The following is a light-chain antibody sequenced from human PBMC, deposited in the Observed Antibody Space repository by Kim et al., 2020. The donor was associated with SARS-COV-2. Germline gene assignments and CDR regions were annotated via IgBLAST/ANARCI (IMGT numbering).Light chain of an antibody. CDR1: QSVSSSY. J-gene: IGKJ2*01. Sequence: ENVLTQSPGTLSLSPGERATLSCRASQSVSSSYLAWYQQKPGQAPRLLIYGASSRATGIPDRFSGSGSGTDFTLTISSLQPEDFATYYCQQSYSTDTFGQGTKLEI. V-gene: IGKV3-20*01. CDR2: GAS. CDR3: QQSYSTDT.